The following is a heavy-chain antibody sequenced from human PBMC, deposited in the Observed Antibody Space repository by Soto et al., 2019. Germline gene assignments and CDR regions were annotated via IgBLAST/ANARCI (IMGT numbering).Heavy chain of an antibody. CDR3: ARPRGYEIFDY. V-gene: IGHV3-7*01. D-gene: IGHD5-12*01. Sequence: LRLSCAASGFTFTSYWMSWVRQAPGKGLEWVANIKQDGSEKYYVDSVKGRFTISRDNAKNSLYLQMNSLRAEDTAVYYCARPRGYEIFDYWGQGTLVTVS. CDR1: GFTFTSYW. J-gene: IGHJ4*02. CDR2: IKQDGSEK.